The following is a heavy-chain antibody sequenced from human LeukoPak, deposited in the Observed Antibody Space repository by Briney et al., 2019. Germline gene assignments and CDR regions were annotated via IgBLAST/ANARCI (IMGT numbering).Heavy chain of an antibody. V-gene: IGHV4-39*07. CDR1: GFTFSSYS. Sequence: GSLRLSCAASGFTFSSYSMNWIRQPPGKGLEWIGSIYYSGSTYYDPSLKSRVTISVDTSKNQFSLKLSSVTAADTAVYYCATGSSGWPYNWFDPWGQGTLVTVSS. D-gene: IGHD6-19*01. CDR3: ATGSSGWPYNWFDP. CDR2: IYYSGST. J-gene: IGHJ5*02.